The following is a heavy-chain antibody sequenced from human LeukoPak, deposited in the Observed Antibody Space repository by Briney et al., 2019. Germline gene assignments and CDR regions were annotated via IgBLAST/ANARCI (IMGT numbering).Heavy chain of an antibody. CDR2: IYHSGST. V-gene: IGHV4-4*02. D-gene: IGHD4-17*01. CDR1: GGSISSSNW. J-gene: IGHJ3*02. CDR3: ASGMTTVTETDAFDI. Sequence: PSGTLSLTRAVSGGSISSSNWWSWVRQPPGKGLEWIGEIYHSGSTNYNPSLKSRVTISVDKSKNQFSLKLSSVTAADTAVYYCASGMTTVTETDAFDIWGQGTMVTVSS.